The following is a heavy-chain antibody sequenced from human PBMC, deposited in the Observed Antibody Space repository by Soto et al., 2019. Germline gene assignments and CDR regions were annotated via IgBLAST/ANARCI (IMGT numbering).Heavy chain of an antibody. CDR3: AMTDGRYYYDSSFQH. CDR1: GGSISSGGYY. V-gene: IGHV4-31*03. CDR2: IYYSGST. Sequence: SETLSLTCTVSGGSISSGGYYWSWIRPHPGKGLEWIGYIYYSGSTYYNPSLKSRVTISVDTSKNQFSLKLSSVTAADTAVYYCAMTDGRYYYDSSFQHWGQGTLVTVSS. D-gene: IGHD3-22*01. J-gene: IGHJ1*01.